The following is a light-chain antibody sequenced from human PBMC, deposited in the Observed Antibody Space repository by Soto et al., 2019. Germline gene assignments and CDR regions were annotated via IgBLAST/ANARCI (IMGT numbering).Light chain of an antibody. CDR1: QSVSSS. J-gene: IGKJ4*01. Sequence: EVVMTQSPATLSVSPGERAALSCRASQSVSSSLAWYQQKPGQAPRLLIYGASTRATGIPARFSGSGSGTEFTLTISSLQSEDFAVYYCQQYDTWPPAHTFGGGTKVEIK. V-gene: IGKV3-15*01. CDR2: GAS. CDR3: QQYDTWPPAHT.